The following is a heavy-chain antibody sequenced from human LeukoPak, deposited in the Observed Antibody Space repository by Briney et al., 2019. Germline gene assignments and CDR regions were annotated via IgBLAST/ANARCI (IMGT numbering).Heavy chain of an antibody. D-gene: IGHD3-16*01. V-gene: IGHV3-23*01. J-gene: IGHJ4*02. CDR2: ISGSGGST. CDR1: GFTFSSYA. CDR3: ARDVEYDYVWGSYDY. Sequence: GGSLRLSCAASGFTFSSYAMSWVRQAPGKGLEWVSAISGSGGSTYYADSVKGRFTISRDNSKNTLYLQMNSLRAEDTAVYYCARDVEYDYVWGSYDYWGQGTLVTVSS.